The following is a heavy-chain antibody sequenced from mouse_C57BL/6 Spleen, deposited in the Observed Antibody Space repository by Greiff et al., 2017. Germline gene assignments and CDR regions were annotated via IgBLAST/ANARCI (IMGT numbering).Heavy chain of an antibody. V-gene: IGHV1-61*01. CDR2: IYPSDSET. CDR1: GYTFTSYW. D-gene: IGHD2-4*01. Sequence: QVQLKESGAELVRPGSSVKLSCKASGYTFTSYWMDWVKQRPGQGLEWIGNIYPSDSETHYNQKFKDKATLTVDKSSSTAYMQLSSLTSEDSAVYYCARLGDYDSFAYWGQGTLVTVSA. CDR3: ARLGDYDSFAY. J-gene: IGHJ3*01.